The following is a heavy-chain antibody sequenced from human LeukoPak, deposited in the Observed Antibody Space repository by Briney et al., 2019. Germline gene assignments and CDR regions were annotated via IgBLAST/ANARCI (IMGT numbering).Heavy chain of an antibody. CDR3: ARAAGLATMVRGPGDY. J-gene: IGHJ4*02. D-gene: IGHD3-10*01. V-gene: IGHV4-34*01. CDR1: GGSFSGYY. CDR2: INHSGST. Sequence: KPSETLSLTCAVYGGSFSGYYWSWIRQPPGKGLEWIGEINHSGSTNYNPSLKSRVTISVDTSKNQFSLKLSSVTAADTAVYYCARAAGLATMVRGPGDYWGRGTLVTVSS.